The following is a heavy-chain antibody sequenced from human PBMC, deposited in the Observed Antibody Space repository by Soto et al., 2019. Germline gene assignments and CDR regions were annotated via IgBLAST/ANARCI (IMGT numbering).Heavy chain of an antibody. D-gene: IGHD3-3*01. J-gene: IGHJ6*02. V-gene: IGHV3-30-3*01. Sequence: GGSLRLSCAASGFTFSSYAMHWVRQAPGKGLEWVAVISYDGSNKYYADSVKGRFTISRDNSKNTLYLQMNSLRAEDTAVYYCASRAFGVVIIQSYYGMDVWCQGTSVTVSS. CDR1: GFTFSSYA. CDR3: ASRAFGVVIIQSYYGMDV. CDR2: ISYDGSNK.